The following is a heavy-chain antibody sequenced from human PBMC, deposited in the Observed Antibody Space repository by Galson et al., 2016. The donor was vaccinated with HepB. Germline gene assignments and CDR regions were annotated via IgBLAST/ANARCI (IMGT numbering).Heavy chain of an antibody. CDR2: VDIAGDT. D-gene: IGHD1-26*01. Sequence: SLRLSCAASGFIFSNYDMHWFRQVAGKGLEWVSCVDIAGDTYYPDSVKGRFTISRENAKNTLYLQMNSLRAEDTAVYYCARGGSRPIDYWGQGTLVTVSS. V-gene: IGHV3-13*01. CDR1: GFIFSNYD. J-gene: IGHJ4*02. CDR3: ARGGSRPIDY.